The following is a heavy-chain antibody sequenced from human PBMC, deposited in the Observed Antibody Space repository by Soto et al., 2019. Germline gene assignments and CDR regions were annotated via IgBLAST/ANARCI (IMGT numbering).Heavy chain of an antibody. J-gene: IGHJ6*03. Sequence: QVQLVQSGAEVKKPGASVQVSCKASGYTFTSYGISWVRQAPGQGLEWMGWISAYNGNTNYAQKLQGRVTMTTDTSPSTAYMELMSLRSDDTAVYYCAREGVGLNAEYYDYYMDVWGKGTTVTVSS. CDR3: AREGVGLNAEYYDYYMDV. V-gene: IGHV1-18*01. CDR1: GYTFTSYG. D-gene: IGHD3-3*01. CDR2: ISAYNGNT.